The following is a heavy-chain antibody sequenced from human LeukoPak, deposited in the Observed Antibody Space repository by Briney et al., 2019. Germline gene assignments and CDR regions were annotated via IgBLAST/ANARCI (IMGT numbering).Heavy chain of an antibody. CDR3: ARDRPEDYDYVWGSYRQGADIDY. CDR1: GFTFSSYW. D-gene: IGHD3-16*02. J-gene: IGHJ4*02. CDR2: IKQDGSEK. V-gene: IGHV3-7*01. Sequence: GGSLRLSCVASGFTFSSYWMSWVRQAPGKGLEWVANIKQDGSEKYYVDSVKGRFTISRDNAKNSLYLQMNSLRAEDTAVYYCARDRPEDYDYVWGSYRQGADIDYWGQGTLVTVSS.